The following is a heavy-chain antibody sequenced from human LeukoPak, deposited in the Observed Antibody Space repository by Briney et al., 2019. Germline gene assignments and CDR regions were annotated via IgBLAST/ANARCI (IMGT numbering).Heavy chain of an antibody. D-gene: IGHD2-15*01. Sequence: PEALSLTCAVYRGSSRGYYWCWIRAPPRGGLEWMGEINHSGSTNHNPPLKSRVAISVDTSKNQFSLKLSSVTAADTAVYYCARKGVLLGYCSGGSYYSSWFGPWGQGTLVTVSS. CDR2: INHSGST. CDR1: RGSSRGYY. J-gene: IGHJ5*02. CDR3: ARKGVLLGYCSGGSYYSSWFGP. V-gene: IGHV4-34*01.